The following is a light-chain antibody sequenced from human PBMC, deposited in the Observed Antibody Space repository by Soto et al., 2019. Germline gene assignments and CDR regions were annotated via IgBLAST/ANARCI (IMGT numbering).Light chain of an antibody. Sequence: EIVLTQSPATLSLSPGAGATLSCRASQSVSTYLAWYQQTPGQAPRLLIYGASNRATGVAARFSGSGSGTDFTLTISSLEPEDSAVYYCQQRDSWWTFGQGTKVDIK. V-gene: IGKV3-11*01. CDR1: QSVSTY. CDR3: QQRDSWWT. CDR2: GAS. J-gene: IGKJ1*01.